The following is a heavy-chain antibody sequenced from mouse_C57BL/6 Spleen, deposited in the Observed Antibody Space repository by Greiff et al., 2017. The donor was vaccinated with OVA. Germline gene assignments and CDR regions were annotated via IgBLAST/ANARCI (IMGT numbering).Heavy chain of an antibody. CDR2: IHPNSGST. V-gene: IGHV1-64*01. J-gene: IGHJ2*01. D-gene: IGHD3-2*02. CDR3: ARERQLRPYYCDC. CDR1: GYTFTSYW. Sequence: QVQLQQPGAELVKPGASVKLSCKASGYTFTSYWMHWVKQRPGQGLEWIGMIHPNSGSTNYHEKFKSKATLTVDKSSSTAYMQLSSLTSEDSAVYYCARERQLRPYYCDCWGRGTALTVSS.